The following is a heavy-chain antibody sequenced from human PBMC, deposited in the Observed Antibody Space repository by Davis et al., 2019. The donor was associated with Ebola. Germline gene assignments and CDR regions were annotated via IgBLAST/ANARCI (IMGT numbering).Heavy chain of an antibody. Sequence: AASVKVSCKASGYTFTTYYMHWVRQAPGQGLEWMGIINPSGGSRSYAQEFQGRVTMIRDTSTSTVYMELSSLRSEDTAVYYCARDFYYGGNSQNAFDIWGQGTMVTVSS. CDR2: INPSGGSR. CDR3: ARDFYYGGNSQNAFDI. CDR1: GYTFTTYY. J-gene: IGHJ3*02. D-gene: IGHD4-23*01. V-gene: IGHV1-46*01.